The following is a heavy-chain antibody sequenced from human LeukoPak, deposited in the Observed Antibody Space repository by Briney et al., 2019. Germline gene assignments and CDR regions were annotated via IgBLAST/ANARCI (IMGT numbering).Heavy chain of an antibody. Sequence: GGSLRLSCAASGFTFTSYTMHWVRQAPGKGLEWGAIVSYDGTDKYYAHSVKGRFTISRDNSKETLYLQMNNLRPDDTAVYYCARDQVLIDAFDFWGQGTMVTVSS. CDR2: VSYDGTDK. CDR3: ARDQVLIDAFDF. V-gene: IGHV3-30-3*01. CDR1: GFTFTSYT. J-gene: IGHJ3*01.